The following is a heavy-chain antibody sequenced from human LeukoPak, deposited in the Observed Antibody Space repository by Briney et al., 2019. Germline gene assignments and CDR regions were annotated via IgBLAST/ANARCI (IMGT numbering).Heavy chain of an antibody. J-gene: IGHJ4*02. D-gene: IGHD5-18*01. CDR1: GATLSTYY. CDR3: ARDKRHSYGKYFDP. CDR2: ISLGNS. Sequence: SETLSLTCSLSGATLSTYYWNWIRQTPGRGLEWIGHISLGNSEYNPSLKSRVTISVDTSKNEFYLRLTSVTAADTALYFCARDKRHSYGKYFDPWSQGALVSVSS. V-gene: IGHV4-59*12.